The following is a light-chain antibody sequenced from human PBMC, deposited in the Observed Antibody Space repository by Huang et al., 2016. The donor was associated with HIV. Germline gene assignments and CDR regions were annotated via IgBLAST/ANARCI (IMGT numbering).Light chain of an antibody. CDR3: QQRNNWPLT. J-gene: IGKJ4*01. V-gene: IGKV3-11*01. CDR2: DAS. CDR1: QSIGSY. Sequence: EIVLTQSPATLSLSPGKRATLSCWASQSIGSYLAWYQHKPGQAPRLLIFDASKRATGIPARFRGSGSGTDFILTISNLEPEDFALYYCQQRNNWPLTFGGGTKVEI.